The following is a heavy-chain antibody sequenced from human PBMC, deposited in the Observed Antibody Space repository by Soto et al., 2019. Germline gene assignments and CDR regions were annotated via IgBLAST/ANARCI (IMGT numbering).Heavy chain of an antibody. J-gene: IGHJ6*02. CDR3: ARSGSVPYYYYGLDV. Sequence: QVQLVQSGAEVRKPGASVKVSCKTSGYTFSRSGISWVRQAPGQGLEWMGWISTYNGDANYAQKLQGRVTMTTDTSTNTAFMELGSLTSDDTAVYYCARSGSVPYYYYGLDVWGQGTTVTVSS. D-gene: IGHD1-26*01. CDR2: ISTYNGDA. V-gene: IGHV1-18*01. CDR1: GYTFSRSG.